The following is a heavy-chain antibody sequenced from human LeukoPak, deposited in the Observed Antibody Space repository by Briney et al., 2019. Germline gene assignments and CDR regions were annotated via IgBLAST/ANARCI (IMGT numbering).Heavy chain of an antibody. D-gene: IGHD4-11*01. CDR1: GFTFSSYW. J-gene: IGHJ3*02. CDR2: INSDGSST. CDR3: ARVSGDYSKRDAFDI. V-gene: IGHV3-74*01. Sequence: PGGSLRLSCAASGFTFSSYWMHWVRQAPGKGLVWVSRINSDGSSTSYADSVKGRFTISRDNAKNSLYLQMNSLRAEDTAVYYCARVSGDYSKRDAFDIWGQGTMVTVSS.